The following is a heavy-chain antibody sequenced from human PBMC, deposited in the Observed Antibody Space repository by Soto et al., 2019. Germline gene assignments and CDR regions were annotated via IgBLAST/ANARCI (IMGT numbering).Heavy chain of an antibody. CDR1: GFIFTNYW. CDR3: AKVRYYDRNFDY. V-gene: IGHV3-7*05. D-gene: IGHD3-10*01. J-gene: IGHJ4*02. CDR2: IKYDGTEK. Sequence: EVQVVDSGGGLVQPGGSLRLSCAASGFIFTNYWMTWVRQAPGKGLEWVAIIKYDGTEKYYVDPVKGRFNNSRENTKKSVYLKMNSLRAEDTAVYYCAKVRYYDRNFDYLGQGTLVTVSS.